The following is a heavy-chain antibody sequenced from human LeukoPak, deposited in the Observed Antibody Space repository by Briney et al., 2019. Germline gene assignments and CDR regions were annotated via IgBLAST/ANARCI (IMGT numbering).Heavy chain of an antibody. D-gene: IGHD3-22*01. CDR2: ISYDGSNK. V-gene: IGHV3-30*03. J-gene: IGHJ4*02. CDR3: ARDRGLLYPHYYDSSGFDY. CDR1: GFTFSSYW. Sequence: PGGSLRLSCAASGFTFSSYWMHWVRQAPGKGLEWVAVISYDGSNKYYADSVKGRFTISRDNSKNTLYLQMNSLRAEDTAVYYCARDRGLLYPHYYDSSGFDYWGQGTLVTVSS.